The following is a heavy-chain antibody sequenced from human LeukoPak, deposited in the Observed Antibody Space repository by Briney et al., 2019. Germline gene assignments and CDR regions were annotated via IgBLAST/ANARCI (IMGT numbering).Heavy chain of an antibody. D-gene: IGHD3-22*01. CDR3: ARVKSGYYDSSGPYKIKVFDY. CDR1: GGSFSGYY. CDR2: INHSGST. J-gene: IGHJ4*02. V-gene: IGHV4-34*01. Sequence: SETLSLTCAVYGGSFSGYYWSWIRQPPGKGLEWIGEINHSGSTNYNPSLKSRVTISVDTSKNQFSLKLSSVTAADTAVYYCARVKSGYYDSSGPYKIKVFDYWGQGTPVTVSS.